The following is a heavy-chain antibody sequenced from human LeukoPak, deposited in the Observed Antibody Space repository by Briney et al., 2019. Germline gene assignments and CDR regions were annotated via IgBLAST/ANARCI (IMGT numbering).Heavy chain of an antibody. V-gene: IGHV4-30-2*01. CDR1: GGSISSGGYY. Sequence: PSETLSLTCTVSGGSISSGGYYWSWIRQPPGKGLEWIGYIYHSGSTYYNPSLKSRVTISVDRSKNQFSLKLSSVTAADTAVYYCAREFGGSDWYLARAPFDSWGQGTLVTVSS. CDR2: IYHSGST. D-gene: IGHD6-19*01. J-gene: IGHJ4*02. CDR3: AREFGGSDWYLARAPFDS.